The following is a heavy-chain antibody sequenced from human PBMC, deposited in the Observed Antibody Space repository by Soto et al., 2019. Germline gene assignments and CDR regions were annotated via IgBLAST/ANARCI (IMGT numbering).Heavy chain of an antibody. CDR3: AREWLGFSYYYYGMDV. CDR1: GGSISSGDYY. J-gene: IGHJ6*02. Sequence: SETLSLTFTVSGGSISSGDYYWSWIRQPPGKGLEWIGYIYYSGSTYYNPSLKSRVTISVDTSKNQFSLKLSSVTAADTAVYYCAREWLGFSYYYYGMDVWGQGTTVT. V-gene: IGHV4-30-4*01. D-gene: IGHD3-22*01. CDR2: IYYSGST.